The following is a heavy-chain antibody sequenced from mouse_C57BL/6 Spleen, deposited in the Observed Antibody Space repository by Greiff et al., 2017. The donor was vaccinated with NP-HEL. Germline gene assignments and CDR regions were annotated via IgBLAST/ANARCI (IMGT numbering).Heavy chain of an antibody. Sequence: QVQLQQPGAELVKPGASVKLSCKASGYTFTSYWMHWVKQRPGQGLEWIGMIHPNSGSTNYNEKFKSKATLTVDKSSSTAYMQLSSLTSEDSAVYYCARETYYSSSRGYYAMDYWGQGTSVTVSS. CDR1: GYTFTSYW. V-gene: IGHV1-64*01. CDR2: IHPNSGST. J-gene: IGHJ4*01. CDR3: ARETYYSSSRGYYAMDY. D-gene: IGHD1-1*01.